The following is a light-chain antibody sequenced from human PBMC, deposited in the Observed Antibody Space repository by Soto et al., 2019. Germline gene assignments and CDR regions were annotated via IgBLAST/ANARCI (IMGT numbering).Light chain of an antibody. V-gene: IGKV1-39*01. J-gene: IGKJ2*01. CDR1: QTISTY. Sequence: DIQMTQSPSSLSASVGDRITITFRASQTISTYLNWYQQKPGRAPKVLISAASTLQSGVPSRFSGSGSGTDFTLTISSLQPEDFATYYCQQSYSALYTFGQGTKVDIK. CDR3: QQSYSALYT. CDR2: AAS.